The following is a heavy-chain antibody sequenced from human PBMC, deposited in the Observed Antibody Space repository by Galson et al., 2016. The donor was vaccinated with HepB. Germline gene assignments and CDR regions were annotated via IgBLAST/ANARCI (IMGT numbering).Heavy chain of an antibody. D-gene: IGHD1-26*01. J-gene: IGHJ6*02. V-gene: IGHV1-8*01. CDR3: ARPSLLDYSGYYDYGMDV. CDR2: MNPNSDNT. Sequence: SVKVSCKASGYTFTSYDINWVRQATGQGLEWMGWMNPNSDNTGYAQKFQGRVTMTRNTSISTAYMELSSLRSEDTAVYYCARPSLLDYSGYYDYGMDVWGQGTTVTVSS. CDR1: GYTFTSYD.